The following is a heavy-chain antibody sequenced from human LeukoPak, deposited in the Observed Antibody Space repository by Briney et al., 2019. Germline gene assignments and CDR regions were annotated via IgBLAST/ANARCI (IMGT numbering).Heavy chain of an antibody. CDR1: GGSISSSSYY. Sequence: SETLSLTCTVSGGSISSSSYYWGWIRQPPGKGLEWIGSIYYSGSTYYNPSLKSRVTISVDTSKNQFSLKLSSVTAADTAVYYCASRGLHCGGDCPPFQHWGQGTLVTVSS. V-gene: IGHV4-39*07. CDR2: IYYSGST. J-gene: IGHJ1*01. D-gene: IGHD2-21*02. CDR3: ASRGLHCGGDCPPFQH.